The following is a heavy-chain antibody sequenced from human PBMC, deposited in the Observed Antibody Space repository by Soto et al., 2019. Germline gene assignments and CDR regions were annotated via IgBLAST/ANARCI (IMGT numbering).Heavy chain of an antibody. CDR2: ISGSDGST. J-gene: IGHJ4*02. CDR3: CWRSSRWYFYY. V-gene: IGHV3-23*01. D-gene: IGHD6-13*01. CDR1: GFTFSSYA. Sequence: PGGTLRLSCAASGFTFSSYAMNWVRQAPGKGQEWVSVISGSDGSTYYADSVKGRFTISRDNSKNTLNLQMNSLRAEATAVYYYCWRSSRWYFYYCRKRSTGSVSS.